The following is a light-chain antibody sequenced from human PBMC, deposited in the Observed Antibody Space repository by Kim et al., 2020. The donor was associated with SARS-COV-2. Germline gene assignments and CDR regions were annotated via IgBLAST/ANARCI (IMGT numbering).Light chain of an antibody. CDR3: QQYGSSPRT. CDR2: RAS. Sequence: SPGERSTLSCRASQSVSSNYLAWYQQKPGQAPRLLIYRASRSATGIPDRFSGSGSGTDFTLTISRLEPEDFAVYYCQQYGSSPRTFVQGTKVDIK. V-gene: IGKV3-20*01. CDR1: QSVSSNY. J-gene: IGKJ1*01.